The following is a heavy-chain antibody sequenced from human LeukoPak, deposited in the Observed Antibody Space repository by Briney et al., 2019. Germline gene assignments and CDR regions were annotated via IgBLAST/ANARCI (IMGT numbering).Heavy chain of an antibody. CDR3: AKDWIGYSSGWYEGDYFDY. CDR1: GFTFSSYG. Sequence: GGSLRLSCAASGFTFSSYGMHWVRQAPGKGLEWVAFIRYDGSNKYYADSVKGRFTISRDNSKNTLYLQMNSLRAEDTAVYYCAKDWIGYSSGWYEGDYFDYWGQGTLVTVSS. V-gene: IGHV3-30*02. J-gene: IGHJ4*02. D-gene: IGHD6-19*01. CDR2: IRYDGSNK.